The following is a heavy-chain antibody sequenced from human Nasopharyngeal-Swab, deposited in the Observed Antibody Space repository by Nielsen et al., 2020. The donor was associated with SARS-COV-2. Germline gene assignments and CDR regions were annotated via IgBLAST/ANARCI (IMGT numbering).Heavy chain of an antibody. D-gene: IGHD5-12*01. Sequence: WVRQVPGQGLEWMGGIIPIFGTANYAQKFQGRVTITADESTSTAYMELSSLRSEDTAVYYCARWGIVATGSYYYYGMDVWGQGTTVTVSS. V-gene: IGHV1-69*01. J-gene: IGHJ6*02. CDR3: ARWGIVATGSYYYYGMDV. CDR2: IIPIFGTA.